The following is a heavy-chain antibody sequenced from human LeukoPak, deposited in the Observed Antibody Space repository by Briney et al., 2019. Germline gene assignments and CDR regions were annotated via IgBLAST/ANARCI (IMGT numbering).Heavy chain of an antibody. J-gene: IGHJ3*02. CDR1: GYTFTSYS. Sequence: ASVKVSCKASGYTFTSYSISWVRQAPGQGLEGMGWISAYNGNTNYAQKLQGRVTMTTDTSTSTAYMELRSLRSDDTAVYYCARVGDMVRGVIITDAFDIWGQGTMVTVSS. CDR3: ARVGDMVRGVIITDAFDI. CDR2: ISAYNGNT. V-gene: IGHV1-18*01. D-gene: IGHD3-10*01.